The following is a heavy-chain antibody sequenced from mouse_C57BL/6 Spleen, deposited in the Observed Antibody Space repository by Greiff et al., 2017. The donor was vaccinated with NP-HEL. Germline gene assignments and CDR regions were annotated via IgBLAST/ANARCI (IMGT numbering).Heavy chain of an antibody. J-gene: IGHJ2*01. CDR1: GYTFTGYW. CDR3: ARFDYDERASVFDY. D-gene: IGHD2-4*01. V-gene: IGHV1-9*01. CDR2: ILPGSGST. Sequence: QVQLQQSGAELMKPGASVKLSCKATGYTFTGYWIEWVKQRPGHGLEWIGEILPGSGSTNYNEKFKGKATFTADTSTNTAYMQLSSMTTEDSAIYYCARFDYDERASVFDYWGQGTTLTVSS.